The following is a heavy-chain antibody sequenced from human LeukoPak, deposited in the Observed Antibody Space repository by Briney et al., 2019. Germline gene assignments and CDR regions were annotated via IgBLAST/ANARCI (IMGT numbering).Heavy chain of an antibody. CDR3: ARRVELRPTHNWFDP. CDR2: IYNSGST. V-gene: IGHV4-61*01. CDR1: GGSVSSGSYD. Sequence: SETLSLTCTVSGGSVSSGSYDWSWIRQPPGKGLEYIGYIYNSGSTNYNPSLKSRVTISVDTSKNQFSLKLSSVTAADTAVYYCARRVELRPTHNWFDPWGQGTLVTVSS. J-gene: IGHJ5*02. D-gene: IGHD1-7*01.